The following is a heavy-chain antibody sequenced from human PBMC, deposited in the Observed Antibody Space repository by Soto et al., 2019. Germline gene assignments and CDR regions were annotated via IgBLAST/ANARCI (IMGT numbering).Heavy chain of an antibody. V-gene: IGHV2-5*02. CDR1: GFSLRTSGGG. CDR2: IYWDDDK. D-gene: IGHD5-18*01. CDR3: AHRRDLGGTAMAVEAVTHAFDI. Sequence: SGPTLVNPTQTLTLTCTFSGFSLRTSGGGVGWIRQPPGKALEWLALIYWDDDKRYSPSLKSRLTITKDTSKNQVVLTMTNMDPVDTATYYCAHRRDLGGTAMAVEAVTHAFDIWGQGTMVTVSS. J-gene: IGHJ3*02.